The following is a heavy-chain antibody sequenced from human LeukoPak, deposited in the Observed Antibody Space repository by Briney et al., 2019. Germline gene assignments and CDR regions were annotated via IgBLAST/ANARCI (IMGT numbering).Heavy chain of an antibody. D-gene: IGHD3-22*01. CDR2: ISSSSSYI. V-gene: IGHV3-21*01. CDR1: GFTFSSYS. Sequence: GGSLRLSCAASGFTFSSYSMNWVRQAPGKGLEWVSSISSSSSYIYYADSVKGRFTIYRDNAKNSLYLQMNSLRAEDTAVYYCARDHRYYYDSSGYYYPYYFDYWGQGTLVTVSS. CDR3: ARDHRYYYDSSGYYYPYYFDY. J-gene: IGHJ4*02.